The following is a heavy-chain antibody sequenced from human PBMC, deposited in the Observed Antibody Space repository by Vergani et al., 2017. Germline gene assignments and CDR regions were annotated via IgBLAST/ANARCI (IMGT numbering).Heavy chain of an antibody. CDR1: GGSISSSNW. D-gene: IGHD4-17*01. V-gene: IGHV4-4*03. CDR2: IYHSGST. J-gene: IGHJ5*02. CDR3: ARVRGAVTRTFDP. Sequence: QVQLQESGPGVVKPPGTLSLTCAVSGGSISSSNWWSWVRQPPGKGLEWIGEIYHSGSTNYNPSLKSRVTISVDKSKNQFSLKLSSVTAADTALYYCARVRGAVTRTFDPWGQGTLVTVSS.